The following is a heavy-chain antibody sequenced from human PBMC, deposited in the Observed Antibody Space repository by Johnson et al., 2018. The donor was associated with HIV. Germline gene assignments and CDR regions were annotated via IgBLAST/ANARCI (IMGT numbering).Heavy chain of an antibody. Sequence: VQLVESGGGVVQPGGSLRLSCAAFGFTVSSNYMSWVRQAPGKGLEWVSVIYSGGSTYYADSVKGRFTISRDNSKNTLYLQMNSLRAEDTAVFYCARASLARGGKIRAFDIWGQGTMVTVSS. CDR1: GFTVSSNY. D-gene: IGHD4-23*01. CDR3: ARASLARGGKIRAFDI. CDR2: IYSGGST. V-gene: IGHV3-66*01. J-gene: IGHJ3*02.